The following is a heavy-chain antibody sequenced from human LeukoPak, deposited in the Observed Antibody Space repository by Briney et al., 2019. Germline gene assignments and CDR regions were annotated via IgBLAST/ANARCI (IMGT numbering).Heavy chain of an antibody. D-gene: IGHD3-22*01. V-gene: IGHV4-34*01. Sequence: SETPSLTCAVYGGSFSGYYWSWIRQPPGKGLEWIGEINHSGSTNYNPSLKSRVTISVDTSKNQFSLKLSSVTAADTAVYYCARESVPNYYDSSGRYYYYYMDVWGKGTTVTVSS. CDR2: INHSGST. CDR1: GGSFSGYY. CDR3: ARESVPNYYDSSGRYYYYYMDV. J-gene: IGHJ6*03.